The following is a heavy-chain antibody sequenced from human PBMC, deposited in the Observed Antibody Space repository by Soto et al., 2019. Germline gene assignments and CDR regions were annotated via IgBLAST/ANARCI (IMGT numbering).Heavy chain of an antibody. Sequence: QVQLVQSGAEVKKPGASVKVSCKASGYTFTSYDINWVRQATGQGLEWMGWMNPNSGNTGYAQKFQGRVTMTRNTSRSTAYMELSSLRSEDTAVYYCARTARWEAAASMDVWGQGTTVTVSS. V-gene: IGHV1-8*01. CDR3: ARTARWEAAASMDV. D-gene: IGHD6-13*01. J-gene: IGHJ6*02. CDR1: GYTFTSYD. CDR2: MNPNSGNT.